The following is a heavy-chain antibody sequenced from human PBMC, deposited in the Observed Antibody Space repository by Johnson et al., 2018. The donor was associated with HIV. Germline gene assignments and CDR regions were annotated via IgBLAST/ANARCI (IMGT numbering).Heavy chain of an antibody. D-gene: IGHD3-10*01. Sequence: VQLVESGGGLVQPGGSLRLSFAASAFTFSSYAMRWVRQAPGKGLEWVSAISGSGGSTYYADSVKGRFTISRDNSKNTLYLQMNSLRAEDTAVYYCAKAMSPMVRGNIWGQGTMVTVSS. J-gene: IGHJ3*02. CDR2: ISGSGGST. CDR1: AFTFSSYA. CDR3: AKAMSPMVRGNI. V-gene: IGHV3-23*04.